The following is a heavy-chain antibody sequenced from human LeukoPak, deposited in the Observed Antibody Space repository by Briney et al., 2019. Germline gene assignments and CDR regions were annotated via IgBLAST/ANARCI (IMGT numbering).Heavy chain of an antibody. D-gene: IGHD3-10*01. J-gene: IGHJ4*02. CDR2: ISNNGGYT. Sequence: PGGSLRLSCAASGFTFSSSAMSWVRQAPGKGLEWVSAISNNGGYTYYADSVQGRFTISRDNSKSTLCLQMNSLRAEDTAVYYCAREGYYGSGSPPSLYFDYWGQGALVTVSS. V-gene: IGHV3-23*01. CDR3: AREGYYGSGSPPSLYFDY. CDR1: GFTFSSSA.